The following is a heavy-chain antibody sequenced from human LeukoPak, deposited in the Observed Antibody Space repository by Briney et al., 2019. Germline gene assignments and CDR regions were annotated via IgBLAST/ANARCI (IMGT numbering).Heavy chain of an antibody. Sequence: PGGSLRLSCAASGFTFSSNDMHWVRQAPGKGLEWVAFIRYGGSNKYYEDSVKGRITISRDNSKTTLYLQMSSLTTEDTAVYYCAKPGNISSGSRPARLYNFDYWGQGNLVTVSS. CDR3: AKPGNISSGSRPARLYNFDY. CDR2: IRYGGSNK. V-gene: IGHV3-30*02. J-gene: IGHJ4*02. D-gene: IGHD3-10*01. CDR1: GFTFSSND.